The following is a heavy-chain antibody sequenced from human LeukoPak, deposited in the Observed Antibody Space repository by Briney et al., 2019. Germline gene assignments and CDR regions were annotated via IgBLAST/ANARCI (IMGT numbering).Heavy chain of an antibody. Sequence: HPGGSLRLSCAASGFTFSSYAMSWVRQAPGKGLEWVSAISGSGGNTYYANSVNARFTISRDNSKNTLYPQMNSLRAEDTAVYYCGLRVGSSSWSFDYWGQGTLVTVSS. V-gene: IGHV3-23*01. J-gene: IGHJ4*02. CDR1: GFTFSSYA. CDR3: GLRVGSSSWSFDY. D-gene: IGHD6-13*01. CDR2: ISGSGGNT.